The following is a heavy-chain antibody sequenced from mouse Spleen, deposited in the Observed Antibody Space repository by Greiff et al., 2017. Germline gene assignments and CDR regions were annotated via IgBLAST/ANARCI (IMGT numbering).Heavy chain of an antibody. CDR2: IDPETGGT. Sequence: QVQLKQSGAELVRPGASVTLSCKASGYTFTDYEMHWVKQTPVHGLEWIGAIDPETGGTAYNQKFKGKAILTADKSSSTAYMELRSLTSEDSAVYYCTRGGSSYPFDYGGQGTTLTVSS. D-gene: IGHD1-1*01. V-gene: IGHV1-15*01. CDR3: TRGGSSYPFDY. CDR1: GYTFTDYE. J-gene: IGHJ2*01.